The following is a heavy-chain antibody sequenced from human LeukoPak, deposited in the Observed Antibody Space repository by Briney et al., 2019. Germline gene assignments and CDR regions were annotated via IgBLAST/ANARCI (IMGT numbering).Heavy chain of an antibody. Sequence: PGGSLRLSCAASGLTFSNYWMDWVRQAPGKGLEWVANIKQDGSEKNYVDSVKGRFIISRDNAKNSLYLQMNTLRAEDTAVFYCARDQYDTWSRRGNFDSWGQGTLVIVSS. CDR1: GLTFSNYW. CDR2: IKQDGSEK. CDR3: ARDQYDTWSRRGNFDS. J-gene: IGHJ4*02. V-gene: IGHV3-7*03. D-gene: IGHD3/OR15-3a*01.